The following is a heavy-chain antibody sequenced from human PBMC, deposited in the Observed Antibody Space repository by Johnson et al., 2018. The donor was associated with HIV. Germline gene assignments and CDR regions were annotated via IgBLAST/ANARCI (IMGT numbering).Heavy chain of an antibody. J-gene: IGHJ3*02. CDR2: IKQDGSEK. CDR3: AKEIAVGDAFDI. CDR1: GFTFSSYW. V-gene: IGHV3-7*03. Sequence: VQLVESGGGVVQPGRSLRLSCAASGFTFSSYWMSWVRQAPGNGLEWVANIKQDGSEKYYVDSVKGRFTISRDNSKNTLYLQMNSLRAEDTAVYYCAKEIAVGDAFDIWGQGTMVTVSS. D-gene: IGHD2-21*01.